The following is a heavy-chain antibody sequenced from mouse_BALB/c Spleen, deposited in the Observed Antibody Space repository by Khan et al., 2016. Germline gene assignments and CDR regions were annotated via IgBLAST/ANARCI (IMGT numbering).Heavy chain of an antibody. CDR2: IWGDGST. J-gene: IGHJ3*01. V-gene: IGHV2-6-7*01. D-gene: IGHD2-4*01. CDR3: ASYYDYDGGFAY. CDR1: GFSLTGFS. Sequence: VQLQESGPGLVAPSQSLSITCTVSGFSLTGFSVNWVRQPPGTGLEWLGMIWGDGSTDYNSAPKSRLSFNKDDSKSQVFLKMNSLQTDDTARYFCASYYDYDGGFAYWGQGTLVTVSA.